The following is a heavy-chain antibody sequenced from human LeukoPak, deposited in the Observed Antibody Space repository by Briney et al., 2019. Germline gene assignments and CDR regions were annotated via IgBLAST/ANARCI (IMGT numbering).Heavy chain of an antibody. Sequence: SETLSLTCTVSGGSINSRNFYWGWIRQPPGKGLEWIGYIYYSGSTNYNPSLKSRVTISVDTSKNQFSLKLSSVTAADTAVYYCARVTGSSTFDYWGQGTLVTVSS. V-gene: IGHV4-61*01. J-gene: IGHJ4*02. CDR1: GGSINSRNFY. D-gene: IGHD6-13*01. CDR2: IYYSGST. CDR3: ARVTGSSTFDY.